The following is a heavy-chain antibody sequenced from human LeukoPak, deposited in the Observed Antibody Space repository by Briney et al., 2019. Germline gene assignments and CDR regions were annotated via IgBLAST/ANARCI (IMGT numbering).Heavy chain of an antibody. CDR2: INPNSGGT. V-gene: IGHV1-2*02. D-gene: IGHD3-10*01. CDR1: GYTFTGYY. J-gene: IGHJ4*02. Sequence: ASVKVSCKASGYTFTGYYMHWVRQAPGQGLEWMGWINPNSGGTNYAQKFQGRVTMTRDTSISTAYMELSRLRSDDTAVYYCARHTTNSERVIDYWGQGTLVTVSS. CDR3: ARHTTNSERVIDY.